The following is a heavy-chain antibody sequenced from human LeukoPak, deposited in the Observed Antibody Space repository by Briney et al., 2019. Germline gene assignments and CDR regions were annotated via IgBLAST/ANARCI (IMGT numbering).Heavy chain of an antibody. D-gene: IGHD4-17*01. CDR3: ARETTVTTGAFDI. J-gene: IGHJ3*02. CDR2: IYTSGST. V-gene: IGHV4-61*02. Sequence: SETLSLTCTVSGGSISSGSYYWSWIRQPAGKGLEWIGRIYTSGSTNYNPSLKSRVTISVDKSKNQFSLKLSSVTAADTAVYYCARETTVTTGAFDIWGQGTMVTVSS. CDR1: GGSISSGSYY.